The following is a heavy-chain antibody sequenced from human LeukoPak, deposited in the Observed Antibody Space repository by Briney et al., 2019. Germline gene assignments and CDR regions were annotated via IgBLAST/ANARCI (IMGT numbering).Heavy chain of an antibody. CDR1: GFTFSSYS. D-gene: IGHD3-10*01. V-gene: IGHV3-21*01. Sequence: GGSLRLSCAASGFTFSSYSMNWVRQAPGKGLEWVSSISSSSGYIFYADSVKGRFTISRDNAKNSLFLQMNGLRAEDTAVYYCARMVRGVIYGEFDYWGQGTLVTVSS. CDR3: ARMVRGVIYGEFDY. CDR2: ISSSSGYI. J-gene: IGHJ4*02.